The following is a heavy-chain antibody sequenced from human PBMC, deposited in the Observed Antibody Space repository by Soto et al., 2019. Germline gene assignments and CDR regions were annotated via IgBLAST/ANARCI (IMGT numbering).Heavy chain of an antibody. CDR2: ISGSGGST. V-gene: IGHV3-23*01. J-gene: IGHJ5*02. CDR3: AKDPGTSSGRYEGVA. D-gene: IGHD6-19*01. Sequence: EVQLLESGGGLVQPGGSLRLSCAASGFTFSSYAMSWVRQAPGKGLEWVSAISGSGGSTFYADSVKGRFTISRDNSKNTLYLRMNSLRVEDTAVYYCAKDPGTSSGRYEGVAWGQGTLVTVSS. CDR1: GFTFSSYA.